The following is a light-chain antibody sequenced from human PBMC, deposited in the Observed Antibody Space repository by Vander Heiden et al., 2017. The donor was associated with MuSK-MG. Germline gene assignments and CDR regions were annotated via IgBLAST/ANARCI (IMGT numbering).Light chain of an antibody. Sequence: DIQMTQYPSSLSASVGDRVTITCRASQSISSYLNWYQLKPGKAPKLLIYAAFSLQSGVPSRFSGSGSGTDFTLTISSLQPEDFATYYCQQSYSTSRTFGQGTKVEIK. CDR1: QSISSY. V-gene: IGKV1-39*01. J-gene: IGKJ1*01. CDR2: AAF. CDR3: QQSYSTSRT.